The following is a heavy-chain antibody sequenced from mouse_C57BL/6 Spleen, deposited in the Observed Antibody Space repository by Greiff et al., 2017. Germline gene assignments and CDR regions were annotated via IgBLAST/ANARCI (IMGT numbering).Heavy chain of an antibody. CDR2: IYPRSGNT. CDR3: ARRLWVTSFDY. V-gene: IGHV1-81*01. CDR1: GYTFTSYG. Sequence: QVQLKESGAELARPGASVKLSCKASGYTFTSYGISWVKQRTGQGLEWIGEIYPRSGNTYYNEKFKGKATLTADKSSSTAYMELRSLTSEDSAVYFCARRLWVTSFDYWGQGTTLTVSS. J-gene: IGHJ2*01. D-gene: IGHD2-2*01.